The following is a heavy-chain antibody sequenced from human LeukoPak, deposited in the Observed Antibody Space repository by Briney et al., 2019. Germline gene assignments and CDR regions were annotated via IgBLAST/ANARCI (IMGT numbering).Heavy chain of an antibody. V-gene: IGHV3-30*03. CDR1: GFTFSSYG. J-gene: IGHJ4*02. CDR2: ISYDGSNK. D-gene: IGHD2-21*02. CDR3: ARDPGPYCGGDCYYFDY. Sequence: GGSLRLSCAASGFTFSSYGMHWVRQAPGKGLEWVALISYDGSNKYYADSVKGRFTISRDNSKNTLYLQMNSLRAEDTAVYYCARDPGPYCGGDCYYFDYWGPGTLVTVSS.